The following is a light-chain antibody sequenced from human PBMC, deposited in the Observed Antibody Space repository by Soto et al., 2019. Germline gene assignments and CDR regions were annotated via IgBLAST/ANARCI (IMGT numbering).Light chain of an antibody. J-gene: IGKJ1*01. CDR3: QQSYSTPRT. CDR2: DAS. CDR1: QRISTY. Sequence: DIQMTLSTSSLSASVGDRVTITCRASQRISTYLNWYQQKPGKAPKFLIYDASNLQSAVPSRFSGGGSGTDFTLTISSLQPEDFATYYCQQSYSTPRTFGQGTKVDIK. V-gene: IGKV1-39*01.